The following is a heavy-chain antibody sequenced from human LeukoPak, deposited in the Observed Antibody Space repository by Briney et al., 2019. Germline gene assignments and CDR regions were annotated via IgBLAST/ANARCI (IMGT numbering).Heavy chain of an antibody. CDR1: GFTFSTYT. V-gene: IGHV3-30-3*01. CDR2: LSYDGGNK. Sequence: GGSLRLSCAASGFTFSTYTVHWVRQAPGKGLEWVAVLSYDGGNKYYAESVKGRFTISRDNSKDTLYLEMETLRAEDTAAYYCARSYSYFYYGMDVWGQGTTVTVSS. J-gene: IGHJ6*02. CDR3: ARSYSYFYYGMDV.